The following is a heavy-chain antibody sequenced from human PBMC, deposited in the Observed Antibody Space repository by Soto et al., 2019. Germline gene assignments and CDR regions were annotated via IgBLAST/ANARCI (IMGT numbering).Heavy chain of an antibody. CDR3: ARDSHTAMVWDYFDY. J-gene: IGHJ4*02. Sequence: SETPSLTCTVSGGSISSGGYYWSWIRQHPGTGLEWIGHISYSGSTYYNTSLKSRVTISVDTSRNQFSLIVNSVTAADTAVYYCARDSHTAMVWDYFDYWGQGSLVTVSS. CDR1: GGSISSGGYY. D-gene: IGHD5-18*01. CDR2: ISYSGST. V-gene: IGHV4-31*03.